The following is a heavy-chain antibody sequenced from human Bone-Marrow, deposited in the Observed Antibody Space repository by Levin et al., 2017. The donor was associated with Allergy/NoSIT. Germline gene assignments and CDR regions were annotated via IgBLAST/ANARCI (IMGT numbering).Heavy chain of an antibody. CDR3: AKLYGSGTYYNFIDY. CDR2: ISGSGGST. D-gene: IGHD3-10*01. Sequence: LSLTCVASGLTFRSYGMSWVRQAPGKGLEWVSAISGSGGSTYYADSVQGRFTISRDNSKNTLYLQVNSLSAEDTAVYYCAKLYGSGTYYNFIDYWGQGTLVTVSS. J-gene: IGHJ4*02. V-gene: IGHV3-23*01. CDR1: GLTFRSYG.